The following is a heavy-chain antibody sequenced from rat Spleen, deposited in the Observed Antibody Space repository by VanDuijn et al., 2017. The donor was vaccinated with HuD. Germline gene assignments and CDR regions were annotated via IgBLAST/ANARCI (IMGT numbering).Heavy chain of an antibody. D-gene: IGHD1-5*01. CDR3: ARDAGTTRDY. CDR2: INKDSRTI. J-gene: IGHJ2*01. Sequence: EVQLVESGGGLVQPGRSLKLSCSASGFTFSDYNMAWVRQAPGKGLEWIGEINKDSRTIKYSPSLKDKFTISRDNAQNTLYLQMSKLGSEDTAIYYCARDAGTTRDYWGQGVMVTVSS. V-gene: IGHV4-2*01. CDR1: GFTFSDYN.